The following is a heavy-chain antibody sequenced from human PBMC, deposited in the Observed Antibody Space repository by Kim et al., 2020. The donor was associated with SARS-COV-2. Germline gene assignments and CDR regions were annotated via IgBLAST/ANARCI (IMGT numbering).Heavy chain of an antibody. CDR3: AKRHNSDAIGFLVGS. D-gene: IGHD2-21*01. J-gene: IGHJ4*02. V-gene: IGHV3-23*01. Sequence: AESVKGRLTISRDNSKNTLYRQMSSLRAEDTAVYYCAKRHNSDAIGFLVGSWGQGTLVTVSS.